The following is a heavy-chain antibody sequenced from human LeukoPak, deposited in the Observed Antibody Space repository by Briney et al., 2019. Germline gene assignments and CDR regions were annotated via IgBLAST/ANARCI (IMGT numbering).Heavy chain of an antibody. J-gene: IGHJ4*02. Sequence: ASVKVSCKASGYTFTSYGISSVRQAPGQGLEWMGWISAYNGNTNYAQKLQGRVTMTTDTSTSTAYMELRSLRSDDTAVYYCARDCSSTSCWVYWGQGTLVSVSS. V-gene: IGHV1-18*01. CDR1: GYTFTSYG. CDR3: ARDCSSTSCWVY. CDR2: ISAYNGNT. D-gene: IGHD2-2*01.